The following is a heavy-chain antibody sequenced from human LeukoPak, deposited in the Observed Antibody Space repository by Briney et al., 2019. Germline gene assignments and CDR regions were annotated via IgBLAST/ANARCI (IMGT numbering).Heavy chain of an antibody. V-gene: IGHV3-21*01. J-gene: IGHJ4*02. CDR1: GFAFSSYS. CDR3: ARDYYYDSSGYYLYYFDY. CDR2: ISSSSSYI. D-gene: IGHD3-22*01. Sequence: GGSLRLSCAASGFAFSSYSMNWVRQAPGKGLEWVSSISSSSSYIYYADSVKGRFTISRDNAKNSLYLQMNSLRAEDTAVYYCARDYYYDSSGYYLYYFDYWGQGTLVTVSS.